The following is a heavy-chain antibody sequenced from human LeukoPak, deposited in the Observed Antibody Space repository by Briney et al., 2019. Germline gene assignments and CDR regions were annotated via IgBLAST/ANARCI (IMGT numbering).Heavy chain of an antibody. CDR3: AKGGVLQYNWFDP. Sequence: SETLSLTCTVSGASISAYHWSWIRQPPGKGPEWIGCIYYNGSANYNPSLKSRVTISGDTSKNQFSLKLSSVTAADTAVYYCAKGGVLQYNWFDPWGQGTLVTVSS. D-gene: IGHD3-10*01. V-gene: IGHV4-59*01. CDR2: IYYNGSA. CDR1: GASISAYH. J-gene: IGHJ5*02.